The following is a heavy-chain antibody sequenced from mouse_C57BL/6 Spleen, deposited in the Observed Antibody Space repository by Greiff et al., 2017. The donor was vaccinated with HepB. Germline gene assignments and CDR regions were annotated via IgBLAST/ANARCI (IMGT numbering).Heavy chain of an antibody. V-gene: IGHV1-82*01. J-gene: IGHJ1*03. CDR3: ARSYYYGSGDYWYFDV. CDR2: IYPGDGDT. D-gene: IGHD1-1*01. Sequence: LQESGPELVKPGASVKISCKASGYAFSSSWMNWVKQRPGKGLEWIGRIYPGDGDTNYNGKFKGKATLTADKSSSTAYMQLSSLTSEDSAVYFCARSYYYGSGDYWYFDVWGTGTTVTVSS. CDR1: GYAFSSSW.